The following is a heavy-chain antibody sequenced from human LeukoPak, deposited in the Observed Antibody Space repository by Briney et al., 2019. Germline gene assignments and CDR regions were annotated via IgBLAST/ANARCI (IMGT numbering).Heavy chain of an antibody. Sequence: GGSLRLSCAASGFTFSDYYMTWIRQAQGRGLEWISYINGSSSDTKYADSVKGRFTISRDNAKNSVYLLMNSLRAEDTAVYYCARRGTTYCTVDSCHPNWFDPWGQGTLVTVSS. CDR2: INGSSSDT. CDR1: GFTFSDYY. J-gene: IGHJ5*02. CDR3: ARRGTTYCTVDSCHPNWFDP. D-gene: IGHD2-15*01. V-gene: IGHV3-11*03.